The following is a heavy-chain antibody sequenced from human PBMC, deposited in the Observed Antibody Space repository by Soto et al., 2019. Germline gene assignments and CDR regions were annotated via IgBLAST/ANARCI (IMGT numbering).Heavy chain of an antibody. CDR2: IYYSGST. Sequence: SETLSLTCTVSGGSVSSGSYYWSWIRQPPGKGLEWIGYIYYSGSTNYNPSLKSRVTISVDTSKNQFSLKLSSVTAADTAVYYCARGGGGGGDHDYYFDYWGQGTLVTVSS. V-gene: IGHV4-61*01. CDR3: ARGGGGGGDHDYYFDY. CDR1: GGSVSSGSYY. D-gene: IGHD2-21*02. J-gene: IGHJ4*02.